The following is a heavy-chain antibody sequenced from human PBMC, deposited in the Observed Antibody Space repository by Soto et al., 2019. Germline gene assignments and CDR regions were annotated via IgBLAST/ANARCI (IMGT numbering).Heavy chain of an antibody. Sequence: SETLSLTCAVYGGSFSGYYWSWIRQPPGQGLEWIGEINHSGSTNYNPSLESRVTISVDTSKNQFSLKLSSVTAADTAVYYCARFFGFVYWGQGTLVTVSS. D-gene: IGHD3-3*01. J-gene: IGHJ4*02. CDR2: INHSGST. V-gene: IGHV4-34*01. CDR3: ARFFGFVY. CDR1: GGSFSGYY.